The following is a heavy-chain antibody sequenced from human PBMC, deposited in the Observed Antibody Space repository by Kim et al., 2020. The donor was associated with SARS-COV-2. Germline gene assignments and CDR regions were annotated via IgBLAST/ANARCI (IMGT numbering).Heavy chain of an antibody. CDR2: INPNSGGT. Sequence: ASVKVSCKASGYTFTGYYMHWVRQAPGQGLEWMGWINPNSGGTNYAQKFQGRVTMTRDTSISTAYMELSRLRSDDTAVYYCARGVVRGVVIAPDYYFDYWGQGTLVTVSS. J-gene: IGHJ4*02. CDR1: GYTFTGYY. D-gene: IGHD3-3*01. V-gene: IGHV1-2*02. CDR3: ARGVVRGVVIAPDYYFDY.